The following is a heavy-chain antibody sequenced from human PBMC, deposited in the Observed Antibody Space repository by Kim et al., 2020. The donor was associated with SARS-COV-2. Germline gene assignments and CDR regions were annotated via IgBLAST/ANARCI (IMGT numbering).Heavy chain of an antibody. D-gene: IGHD3-3*01. CDR1: GYTFTSYA. CDR2: INTNTGNP. V-gene: IGHV7-4-1*02. J-gene: IGHJ5*02. CDR3: ASTFWSGYTNLFDP. Sequence: ASVKVSCKASGYTFTSYAMNWVRQAPGQGLEWMGWINTNTGNPTYAQGFTGRFVFSLDTSVSTAYLQISSLKADDTAVYYCASTFWSGYTNLFDPWGQGTLVTVSS.